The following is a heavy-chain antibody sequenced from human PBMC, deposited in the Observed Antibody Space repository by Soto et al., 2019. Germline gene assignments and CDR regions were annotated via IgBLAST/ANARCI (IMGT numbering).Heavy chain of an antibody. CDR2: IWYDGNNN. V-gene: IGHV3-33*01. Sequence: QVHLVESGGGVVQPGGSLRLSCAASGFTFTTYAMHWVRRAPGKGLGGVAVIWYDGNNNSYADSVTGRFTVSRDNSKNTLDLQMNSLSVEDTAVYYCARDPHPGGSGWGLFDYWGQGILVTVSS. CDR1: GFTFTTYA. D-gene: IGHD3-10*01. CDR3: ARDPHPGGSGWGLFDY. J-gene: IGHJ4*02.